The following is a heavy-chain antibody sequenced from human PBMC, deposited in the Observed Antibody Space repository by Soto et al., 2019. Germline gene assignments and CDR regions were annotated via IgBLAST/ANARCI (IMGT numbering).Heavy chain of an antibody. D-gene: IGHD6-13*01. J-gene: IGHJ4*02. CDR3: ARDKGYSSSWYTFDY. Sequence: PGGSLRLSCAASGFTFSSYSMNWVRQAPGKGLEWVSSISSSSYIYYADSVKGRFTISRDNAKNSLYLQMNSLRAEDTAVYYCARDKGYSSSWYTFDYWGQGTLVTVSS. CDR2: ISSSSYI. CDR1: GFTFSSYS. V-gene: IGHV3-21*01.